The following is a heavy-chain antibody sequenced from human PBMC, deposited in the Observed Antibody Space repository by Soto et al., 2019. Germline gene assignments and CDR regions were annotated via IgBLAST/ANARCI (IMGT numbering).Heavy chain of an antibody. V-gene: IGHV3-23*01. J-gene: IGHJ4*02. Sequence: AGGSLRLSCAASEFTFSSDAMSWVRRAPGKGLEWVSAISGSGGSTYYADSVKGRFTISRDNSKNTLYLQMNSLRAEDTAVYYCAKDPFSNSYGDIYWGQGTLVTVSS. CDR1: EFTFSSDA. CDR2: ISGSGGST. CDR3: AKDPFSNSYGDIY. D-gene: IGHD5-18*01.